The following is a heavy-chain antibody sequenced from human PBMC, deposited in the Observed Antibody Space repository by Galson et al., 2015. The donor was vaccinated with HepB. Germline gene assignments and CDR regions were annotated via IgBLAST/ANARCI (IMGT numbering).Heavy chain of an antibody. Sequence: LRLSCAASGFTFSNAWMIWVRQVPGKGLEWVGRIKSRTDGGTTDFAAPVKGRFSMSRDDSKNTLYLQMNSLKTEDTAVYYCTTDGKGLGTIYYYSYMDVWGKGTTVTVSS. CDR3: TTDGKGLGTIYYYSYMDV. V-gene: IGHV3-15*01. CDR2: IKSRTDGGTT. CDR1: GFTFSNAW. J-gene: IGHJ6*03. D-gene: IGHD1-26*01.